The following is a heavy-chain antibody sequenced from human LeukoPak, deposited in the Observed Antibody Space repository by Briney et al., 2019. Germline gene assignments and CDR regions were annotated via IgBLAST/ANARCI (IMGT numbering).Heavy chain of an antibody. CDR1: RFTFSSYS. CDR3: ARGRGYSYGYADY. V-gene: IGHV3-21*01. CDR2: ISSTSSYI. Sequence: GGSLRLSCVASRFTFSSYSMNWVRQAPGKGLEWVPSISSTSSYIYYADSVRGRFTISGDNAKNSLYLQMNSLRAEDTAVYYCARGRGYSYGYADYWGQGTLVTVSS. D-gene: IGHD5-18*01. J-gene: IGHJ4*02.